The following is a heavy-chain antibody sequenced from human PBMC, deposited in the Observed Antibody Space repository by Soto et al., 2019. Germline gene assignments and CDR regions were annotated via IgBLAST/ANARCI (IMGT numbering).Heavy chain of an antibody. CDR1: GFTFSNAW. CDR2: IKSKTDGGTT. J-gene: IGHJ6*02. D-gene: IGHD2-15*01. Sequence: GSLRLSCAASGFTFSNAWMNWVRQAPGKGLEWVGRIKSKTDGGTTDYAAPVKGRFTISRDDSKNTLYLQMNSLKTEDTAVYYCTTGIRVAATLTYYYYGMDVWGQGTTVTVSS. CDR3: TTGIRVAATLTYYYYGMDV. V-gene: IGHV3-15*07.